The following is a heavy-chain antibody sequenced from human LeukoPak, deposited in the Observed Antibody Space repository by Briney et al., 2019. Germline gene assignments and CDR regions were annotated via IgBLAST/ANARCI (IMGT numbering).Heavy chain of an antibody. V-gene: IGHV1-69*13. CDR3: ARRQRYYYDSSGYYHYFDY. Sequence: SVKVSCKASGGTFSSYAISWVRQAPGQGLEWMGGIIPISGTANYAQKFQGRVTITADESTSTAYMELSSLRSEDTAVYYCARRQRYYYDSSGYYHYFDYWGQGTLVTVSS. D-gene: IGHD3-22*01. J-gene: IGHJ4*02. CDR1: GGTFSSYA. CDR2: IIPISGTA.